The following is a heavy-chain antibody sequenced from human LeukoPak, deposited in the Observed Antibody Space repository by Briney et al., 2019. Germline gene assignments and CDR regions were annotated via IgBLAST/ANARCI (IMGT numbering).Heavy chain of an antibody. Sequence: GGSLRLSCAASGLTFSSYAMNWVRPAPGKGLEWVSAISGSGGNTYYADSVKGRFTISRDNAKNSLYLQMNSLRAEDTAVYYCARAVLELRGYWGQGTLVTVSS. J-gene: IGHJ4*02. CDR3: ARAVLELRGY. CDR1: GLTFSSYA. V-gene: IGHV3-23*01. D-gene: IGHD1-7*01. CDR2: ISGSGGNT.